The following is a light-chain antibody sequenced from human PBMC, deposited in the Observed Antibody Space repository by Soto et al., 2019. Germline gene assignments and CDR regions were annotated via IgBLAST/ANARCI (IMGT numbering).Light chain of an antibody. CDR2: EVS. J-gene: IGLJ1*01. CDR1: SSDVGSYNR. CDR3: NSYTGSSTYV. Sequence: LTQPPSVSGSPGQSVAISCTGTSSDVGSYNRVSWYQQPPGAAPKLMIYEVSNRPSGVPDRFSGSKSGNTASLTISGLQAEDEADYYGNSYTGSSTYVFGTGTKVTVL. V-gene: IGLV2-18*02.